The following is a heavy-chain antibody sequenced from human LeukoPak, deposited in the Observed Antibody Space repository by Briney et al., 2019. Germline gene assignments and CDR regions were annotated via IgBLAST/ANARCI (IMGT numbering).Heavy chain of an antibody. CDR2: INPNSGGT. V-gene: IGHV1-2*02. CDR1: GYTFTGYY. Sequence: ASVKVSCKASGYTFTGYYMDWVRQAPGQGVEGMGWINPNSGGTNYAQKFRGRVTMTKDTSISTAYMQLSRLSSDDTAVYYCARDPKIAAAGGFDYWGQGTLVTVSS. CDR3: ARDPKIAAAGGFDY. D-gene: IGHD6-13*01. J-gene: IGHJ4*02.